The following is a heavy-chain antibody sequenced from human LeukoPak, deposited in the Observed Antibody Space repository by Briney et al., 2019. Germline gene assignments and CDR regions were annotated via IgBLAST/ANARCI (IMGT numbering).Heavy chain of an antibody. Sequence: ASVKVSCKASGYTFTGYYMHWVRQAPGQGLEWMGWINPNSGGTNYAQKFQGRVTMTRDTSISTAYMELSRLRSDDTAVYYCASPEKGCSSTSCLAFDPWGQGTLVTVSS. J-gene: IGHJ5*02. CDR3: ASPEKGCSSTSCLAFDP. CDR1: GYTFTGYY. D-gene: IGHD2-2*01. CDR2: INPNSGGT. V-gene: IGHV1-2*02.